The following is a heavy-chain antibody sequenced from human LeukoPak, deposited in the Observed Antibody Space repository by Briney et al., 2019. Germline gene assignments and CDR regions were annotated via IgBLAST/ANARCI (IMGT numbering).Heavy chain of an antibody. CDR3: ARETPGDSYDY. J-gene: IGHJ4*02. D-gene: IGHD3-22*01. Sequence: ASVKVSCKASGYTFTGYYMHWVRQAPGRGLEWMGWINPNSGGTNYAQKSQGRVTMTRDTSISTAYMELSRLRSDDTAVYYCARETPGDSYDYWGQGTLVTVSS. CDR2: INPNSGGT. CDR1: GYTFTGYY. V-gene: IGHV1-2*02.